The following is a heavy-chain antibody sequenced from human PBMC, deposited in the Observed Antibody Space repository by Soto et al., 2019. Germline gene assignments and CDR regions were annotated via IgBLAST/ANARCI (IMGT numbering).Heavy chain of an antibody. V-gene: IGHV4-31*11. J-gene: IGHJ5*02. CDR1: GGSISSGGYY. D-gene: IGHD3-22*01. CDR3: ARDGNYYDSSGYYLERYWFDP. CDR2: IYNSGST. Sequence: SETLSLTCAVSGGSISSGGYYWSWIRQHPGKGLERIGYIYNSGSTYYNPSLKSRVTISVDTSKNQFSLKLSSVTAADTAVYYCARDGNYYDSSGYYLERYWFDPWGQETLVTVSS.